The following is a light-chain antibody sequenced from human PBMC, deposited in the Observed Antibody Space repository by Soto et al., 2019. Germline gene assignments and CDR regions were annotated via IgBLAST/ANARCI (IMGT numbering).Light chain of an antibody. CDR2: DVN. V-gene: IGLV2-14*03. CDR1: SSDFGVSNY. J-gene: IGLJ1*01. Sequence: QSALAQPASVSGSPGQSITVSCSGISSDFGVSNYVSWYQQHPGKAPRLIIFDVNNRPAGVSPRFSGSKSGDTASLTISGLQTEDEAHYFCTSYSGNALYVLGPGTKVTVL. CDR3: TSYSGNALYV.